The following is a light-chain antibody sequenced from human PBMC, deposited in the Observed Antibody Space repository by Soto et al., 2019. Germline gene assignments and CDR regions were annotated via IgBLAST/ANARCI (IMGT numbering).Light chain of an antibody. CDR3: NSYTSTNTLV. Sequence: QSALTQPASVSGSPDRPSTIPALEPTIDVGGYNHVSWYQQHPGKAPKLMIYDVTDRPSGVSNRFSGSKSGNTASLAISGLQAEDEADYYCNSYTSTNTLVFGGGTKLTVL. V-gene: IGLV2-14*03. CDR1: TIDVGGYNH. CDR2: DVT. J-gene: IGLJ2*01.